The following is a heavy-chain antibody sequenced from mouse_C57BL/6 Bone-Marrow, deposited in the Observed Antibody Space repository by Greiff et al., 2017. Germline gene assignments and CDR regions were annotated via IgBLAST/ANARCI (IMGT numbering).Heavy chain of an antibody. J-gene: IGHJ3*01. CDR1: GYTFTSYW. CDR2: IDPSDSYT. V-gene: IGHV1-59*01. Sequence: QVQLKQPGAELVRPGTSVKLSCKASGYTFTSYWMPWVKQRPGQGLEWIGVIDPSDSYTNYNQKFKGKATLTVDTSSSTAYMQLSSLTSEDSAVYYCARRGYYDYGGFAYWGQGTLVTVSA. D-gene: IGHD2-4*01. CDR3: ARRGYYDYGGFAY.